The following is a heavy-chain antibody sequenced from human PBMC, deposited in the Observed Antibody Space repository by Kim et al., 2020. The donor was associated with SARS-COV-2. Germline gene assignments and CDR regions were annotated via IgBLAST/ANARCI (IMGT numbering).Heavy chain of an antibody. CDR2: IWYDGSNK. CDR1: GFTFSSYG. CDR3: AKDHLVATISYYFDY. Sequence: GGSLRLSCAASGFTFSSYGMHWVRQAPGKGLEWVAVIWYDGSNKYYADSVKGRFTISRDNSKNTLYLQMNSLRAEYTAVYYCAKDHLVATISYYFDYWGQGTLVTVSS. D-gene: IGHD5-12*01. J-gene: IGHJ4*02. V-gene: IGHV3-33*06.